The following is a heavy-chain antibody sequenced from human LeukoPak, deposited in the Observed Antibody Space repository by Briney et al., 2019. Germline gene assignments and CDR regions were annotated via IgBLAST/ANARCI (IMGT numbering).Heavy chain of an antibody. J-gene: IGHJ4*02. CDR1: GLPFSSYG. CDR3: ARERSSGWSDY. Sequence: PGRSLRLSCVASGLPFSSYGMHWVRQAPGSGLEWVAVIWFDGSKKYYADSVKGRFTISRDNAKNTLYMQMNSLGAEDTAVYYCARERSSGWSDYWGQGTLVTVSS. V-gene: IGHV3-33*01. CDR2: IWFDGSKK. D-gene: IGHD6-19*01.